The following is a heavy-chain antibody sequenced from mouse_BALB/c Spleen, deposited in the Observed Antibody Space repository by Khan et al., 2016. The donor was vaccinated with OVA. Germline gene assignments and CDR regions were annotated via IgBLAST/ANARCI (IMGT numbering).Heavy chain of an antibody. CDR2: ISSGGSYP. J-gene: IGHJ1*01. CDR1: GFTFSSYT. Sequence: EVELVESGGDLVKPGGSLKLSCAASGFTFSSYTMSWVRQTPEKRLEWVATISSGGSYPYYPDSVKGRFTICRDKAKNTLYLQMSSLKAEDTAMYYCTRDGNYAHWYFDVWGAGTTVTVSS. CDR3: TRDGNYAHWYFDV. V-gene: IGHV5-6-4*01. D-gene: IGHD2-1*01.